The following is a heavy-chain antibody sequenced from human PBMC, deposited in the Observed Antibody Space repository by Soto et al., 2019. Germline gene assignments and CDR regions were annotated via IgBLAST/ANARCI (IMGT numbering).Heavy chain of an antibody. Sequence: SETLSLTCTVSGDSLRNYSWIWLRPPPGKGLEWIGNIHYNGNTKYSPSLKSRVTMSVDTSKNHFSLKLISVTTADTAVYFCAREGNLGRWIQPLDSWGQGTLVTVSS. J-gene: IGHJ4*02. V-gene: IGHV4-59*01. CDR2: IHYNGNT. CDR1: GDSLRNYS. CDR3: AREGNLGRWIQPLDS. D-gene: IGHD2-2*03.